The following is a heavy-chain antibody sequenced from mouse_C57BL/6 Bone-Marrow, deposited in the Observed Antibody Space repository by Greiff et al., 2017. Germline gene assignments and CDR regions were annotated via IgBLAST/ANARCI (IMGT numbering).Heavy chain of an antibody. CDR3: ARERDYYGSSYADY. D-gene: IGHD1-1*01. CDR1: GYTFTSYW. J-gene: IGHJ2*01. CDR2: IHPNSGST. V-gene: IGHV1-64*01. Sequence: QVQLQQSGAELVKPGASVKLSCKASGYTFTSYWMHWVKQRPGQGLEWIGMIHPNSGSTNYNEKFKSKATLTVDKSSSTAYMQLSSQTSEDSADYYCARERDYYGSSYADYWGQGTTLTVSS.